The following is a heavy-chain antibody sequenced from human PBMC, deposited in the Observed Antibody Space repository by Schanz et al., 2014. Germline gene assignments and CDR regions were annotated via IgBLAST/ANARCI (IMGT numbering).Heavy chain of an antibody. CDR1: GGSIRSGTYY. CDR3: ARDTTWRLDL. D-gene: IGHD1-1*01. CDR2: VFPNGIT. J-gene: IGHJ2*01. V-gene: IGHV4-61*02. Sequence: QVQLQESGPGLVKPSQTLSLTCTVSGGSIRSGTYYWSWIRQPAGKALEWVGRVFPNGITNYNPSLKSRLPISLDPPKTQSSLPLTSLTAADTAVYYCARDTTWRLDLWGRGTLXTVSS.